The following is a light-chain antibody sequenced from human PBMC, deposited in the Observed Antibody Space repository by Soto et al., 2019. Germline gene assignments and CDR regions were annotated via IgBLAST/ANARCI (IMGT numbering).Light chain of an antibody. J-gene: IGKJ1*01. Sequence: EIVMTQSPATLSASPGERATLSCRASQSVRSNLAWYQQKPGQAPRLLIYGASNRATGIPARFSGSGSGTDFTLTISSLEPEDFAVYYCQQRSNWPTWTFGQGTKVDI. CDR2: GAS. V-gene: IGKV3-11*01. CDR3: QQRSNWPTWT. CDR1: QSVRSN.